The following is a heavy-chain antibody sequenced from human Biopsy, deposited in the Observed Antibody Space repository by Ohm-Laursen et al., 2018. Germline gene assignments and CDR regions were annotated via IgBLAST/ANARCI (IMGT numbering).Heavy chain of an antibody. CDR3: ARDCNGDNCGVDF. V-gene: IGHV1-69*04. CDR1: GGTFSNFA. CDR2: IIPLIGLT. Sequence: SSVKLSCKASGGTFSNFAINWVRQAPGQGLECMGRIIPLIGLTNYAQKFQGRVTITADKFTNTVYMELSSLRSDDTAVYFCARDCNGDNCGVDFWGQGTLVTVSS. J-gene: IGHJ4*02. D-gene: IGHD2-15*01.